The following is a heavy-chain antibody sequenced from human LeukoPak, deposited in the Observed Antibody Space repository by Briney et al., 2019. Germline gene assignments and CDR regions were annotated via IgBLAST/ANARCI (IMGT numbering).Heavy chain of an antibody. D-gene: IGHD3-22*01. CDR3: ATEDRSFRGYDSSGYYSYFDY. J-gene: IGHJ4*02. Sequence: ASVNVSCKVSGYTLTEISMHWVRQAPGKGLEWMGGFDPEDGETIYAQKFQGRVTMTEDTSTDTAYMELSSLRSEDTAVYYCATEDRSFRGYDSSGYYSYFDYWGQGTLVTVSS. V-gene: IGHV1-24*01. CDR1: GYTLTEIS. CDR2: FDPEDGET.